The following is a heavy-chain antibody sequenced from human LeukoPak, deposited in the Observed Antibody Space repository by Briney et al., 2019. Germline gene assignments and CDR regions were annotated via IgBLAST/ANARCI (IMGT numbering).Heavy chain of an antibody. CDR2: ISAYNGNT. CDR3: ARDSLPYSSSWFFHISQNWFDP. Sequence: GSVKVSCKASGYTFTSYGISWVRQAPGQGRGWMGWISAYNGNTNYAQKLQGRVTMTTDTSTSTAYMELRSLRSDDTAVYYCARDSLPYSSSWFFHISQNWFDPWGQGTLVTVSS. J-gene: IGHJ5*02. V-gene: IGHV1-18*01. CDR1: GYTFTSYG. D-gene: IGHD6-13*01.